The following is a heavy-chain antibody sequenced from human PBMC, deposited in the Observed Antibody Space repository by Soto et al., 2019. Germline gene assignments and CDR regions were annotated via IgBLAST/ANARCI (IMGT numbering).Heavy chain of an antibody. V-gene: IGHV3-23*01. D-gene: IGHD6-13*01. CDR2: INPSGDST. Sequence: GSLRLPCLASGLTLSRHGLSLVRPAPGKGLEWVSTINPSGDSTFYADSVKGRLTISRDNSKNTVYLQMNSLSVGDTAVYLCAKVDVSTAGSFDYWGQGALVTVSS. CDR1: GLTLSRHG. CDR3: AKVDVSTAGSFDY. J-gene: IGHJ4*02.